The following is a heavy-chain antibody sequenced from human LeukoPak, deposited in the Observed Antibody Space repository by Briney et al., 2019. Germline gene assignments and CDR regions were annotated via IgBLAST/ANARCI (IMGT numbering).Heavy chain of an antibody. CDR3: ASRGYSYGYPFDY. D-gene: IGHD5-18*01. CDR1: GGSISSSSYY. Sequence: SETLSLTCTVSGGSISSSSYYLGWIRQPPGKGLEWIGSIYYSGSTYYNPSLKSRVTISVDTSKNQFSLKLSSVTAADTAVYYCASRGYSYGYPFDYWGQGTLVTVSS. J-gene: IGHJ4*02. CDR2: IYYSGST. V-gene: IGHV4-39*01.